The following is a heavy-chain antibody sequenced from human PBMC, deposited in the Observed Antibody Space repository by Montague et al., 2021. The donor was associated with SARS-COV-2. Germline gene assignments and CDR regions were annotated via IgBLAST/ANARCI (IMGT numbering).Heavy chain of an antibody. CDR3: SRVPDPMRFHSDAREYYSYVDS. CDR1: GYSITNGYY. V-gene: IGHV4-38-2*02. Sequence: SETLSLTCTVSGYSITNGYYWAWIRQPPGKGLEWIGMIYHSGDSYYNPSLKSRVTISVDTSKNQFSLLLSDLSAADTALYYCSRVPDPMRFHSDAREYYSYVDSWGQGALVTVSS. D-gene: IGHD2/OR15-2a*01. J-gene: IGHJ4*02. CDR2: IYHSGDS.